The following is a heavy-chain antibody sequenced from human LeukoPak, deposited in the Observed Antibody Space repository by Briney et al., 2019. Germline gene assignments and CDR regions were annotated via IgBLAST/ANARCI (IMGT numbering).Heavy chain of an antibody. V-gene: IGHV3-7*01. CDR2: IKQDGSEK. Sequence: GGSLRLSCAASGFTFSSYWMSWVRQAPGKGLEWVANIKQDGSEKYYVDSVKGRFTISRDNAKNSLYLQMNSLRAEDTAVYYWARDVAPPSERYFDLDYWGQGTLVTVSA. D-gene: IGHD3-9*01. J-gene: IGHJ4*02. CDR1: GFTFSSYW. CDR3: ARDVAPPSERYFDLDY.